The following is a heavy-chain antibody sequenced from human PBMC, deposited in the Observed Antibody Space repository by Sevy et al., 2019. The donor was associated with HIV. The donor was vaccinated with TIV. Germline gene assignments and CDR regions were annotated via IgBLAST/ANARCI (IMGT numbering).Heavy chain of an antibody. J-gene: IGHJ6*02. V-gene: IGHV3-21*04. CDR3: ARDLLEWSYGMDV. CDR1: GFTFSSYS. D-gene: IGHD3-3*01. CDR2: ISSSSSYI. Sequence: GGSLRLSCAASGFTFSSYSMNWVRQAPGKGLEWVSSISSSSSYIYYADSVKGRFTISRDNAKNSLYLQMNSLRAEDTAVYYCARDLLEWSYGMDVWGQGTTVTVSS.